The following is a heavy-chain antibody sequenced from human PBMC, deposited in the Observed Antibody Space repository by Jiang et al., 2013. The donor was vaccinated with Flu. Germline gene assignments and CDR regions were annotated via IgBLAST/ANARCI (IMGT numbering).Heavy chain of an antibody. J-gene: IGHJ3*02. Sequence: KGLEWMGIIYPGDSDTRYSPSFQGQVTISADKSISTAYLQWSSLKASDTAMYYCARLSLPGYSGYPGDAFDIWGQGTMVTVSS. D-gene: IGHD5-12*01. CDR3: ARLSLPGYSGYPGDAFDI. V-gene: IGHV5-51*01. CDR2: IYPGDSDT.